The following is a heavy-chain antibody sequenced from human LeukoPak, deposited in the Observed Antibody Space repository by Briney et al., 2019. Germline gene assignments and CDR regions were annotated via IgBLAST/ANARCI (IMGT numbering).Heavy chain of an antibody. CDR3: ARELVAPYGMDV. CDR2: ISYDGSNK. CDR1: GFTFSSYG. Sequence: GGSLRLSCAASGFTFSSYGMHWVRQAPGKGLEWVAVISYDGSNKYYADSVKGRFTISRDNSKNTLYLQMNSLRAEDTAVYYCARELVAPYGMDVWGQGPTVTVSS. J-gene: IGHJ6*02. D-gene: IGHD5-12*01. V-gene: IGHV3-30*03.